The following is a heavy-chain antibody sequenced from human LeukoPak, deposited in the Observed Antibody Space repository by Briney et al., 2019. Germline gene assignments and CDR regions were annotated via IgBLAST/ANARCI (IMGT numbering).Heavy chain of an antibody. CDR2: IHSSSGSI. CDR3: ARNLAWDAFDI. V-gene: IGHV3-21*01. CDR1: GFKFTNYN. J-gene: IGHJ3*02. Sequence: GRSLRLSCAASGFKFTNYNMNWVSHAPGKGLEWVSSIHSSSGSIYYADSLKGRFTISRDNAKNSLYLQMNSLRAEDTAVYYCARNLAWDAFDIWGQGTMVTVSS.